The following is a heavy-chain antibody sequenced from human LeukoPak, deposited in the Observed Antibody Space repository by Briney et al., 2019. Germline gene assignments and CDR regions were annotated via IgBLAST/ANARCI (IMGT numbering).Heavy chain of an antibody. V-gene: IGHV4-59*01. CDR1: GGSLSSYF. CDR2: IYYSGST. J-gene: IGHJ6*03. CDR3: ARGGPPGYYYDYYMDV. Sequence: SETLSLTCTVSGGSLSSYFWTWIRQPPGKGLEWIGYIYYSGSTNYNPSLKSRVTISVDTSKNQFSLKLSSVTAADTAVYYCARGGPPGYYYDYYMDVWGKGTTVTISS.